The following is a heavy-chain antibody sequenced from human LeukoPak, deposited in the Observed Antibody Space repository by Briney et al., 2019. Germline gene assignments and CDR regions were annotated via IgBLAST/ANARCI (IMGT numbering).Heavy chain of an antibody. V-gene: IGHV1-18*01. J-gene: IGHJ3*02. CDR3: ARDRQYQLLGPAFDI. CDR1: GYTFTSYG. D-gene: IGHD2-2*01. Sequence: GASVKVSCKASGYTFTSYGISWVQQAPGQGLEWMGWISAYNGNTNYAQKLQGRVTMTTDTSTSTAYMELRSLRSDDTAVYYCARDRQYQLLGPAFDIWGQGTMVTVSS. CDR2: ISAYNGNT.